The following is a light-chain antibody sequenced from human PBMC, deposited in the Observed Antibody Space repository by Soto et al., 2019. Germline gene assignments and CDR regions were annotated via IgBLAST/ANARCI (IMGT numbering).Light chain of an antibody. J-gene: IGLJ6*01. CDR1: SSDIGGYDY. CDR3: ASFRSGTILV. V-gene: IGLV2-14*01. CDR2: EVY. Sequence: QSALTQPASVSGSLGQSITISCTGTSSDIGGYDYVSWYQQHPGKVPKLMIYEVYNRPSGVSRRFSGSKAGNTASLTISGLLEDDEADYFCASFRSGTILVFGSGTQLTVL.